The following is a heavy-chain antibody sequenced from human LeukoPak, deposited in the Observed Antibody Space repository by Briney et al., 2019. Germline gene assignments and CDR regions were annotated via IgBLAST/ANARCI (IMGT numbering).Heavy chain of an antibody. V-gene: IGHV3-23*01. CDR1: GFTFSTYA. J-gene: IGHJ4*02. CDR2: ISGSGDST. Sequence: GGSLRLSCAASGFTFSTYAMSWVRQAPGKGLEWVSTISGSGDSTYYADSVKGRFTISRDNAKNSLYLQMNSLRAEDTAVYYCARAGFDYWGQGTLVTVSS. CDR3: ARAGFDY.